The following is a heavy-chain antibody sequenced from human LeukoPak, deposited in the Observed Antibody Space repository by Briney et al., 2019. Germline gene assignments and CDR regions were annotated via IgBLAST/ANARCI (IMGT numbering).Heavy chain of an antibody. J-gene: IGHJ2*01. CDR2: INHSGST. Sequence: SETLSLTCAVYGGSFSGYYWSWIRQPPGKGLEWIGEINHSGSTNYNPSLKSRVTISVDTSKNQFSLKLSSVTAADRAVYFCARHGWHAWYFDLWGRGTLVTVSS. CDR3: ARHGWHAWYFDL. V-gene: IGHV4-34*01. CDR1: GGSFSGYY. D-gene: IGHD6-19*01.